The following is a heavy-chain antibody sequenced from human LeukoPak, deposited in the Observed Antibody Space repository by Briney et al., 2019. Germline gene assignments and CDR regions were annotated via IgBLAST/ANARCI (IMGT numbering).Heavy chain of an antibody. Sequence: GGSLRLSCAASGFTFDDCAMHWVRQAPGKGLEWVSLISGDGGSTYYADSVKGRFTISRDNSKNSLYLQMNSLRTEDTALYYCAKDRSVVAGWGPLGYWGQGTLVTVSS. CDR3: AKDRSVVAGWGPLGY. CDR1: GFTFDDCA. D-gene: IGHD6-19*01. CDR2: ISGDGGST. J-gene: IGHJ4*02. V-gene: IGHV3-43*02.